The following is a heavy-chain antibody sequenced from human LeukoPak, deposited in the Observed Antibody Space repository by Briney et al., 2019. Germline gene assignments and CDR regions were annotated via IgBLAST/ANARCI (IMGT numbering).Heavy chain of an antibody. D-gene: IGHD3-22*01. CDR1: RFIFSSYN. Sequence: GGSLRLSCAASRFIFSSYNMNWVRQAPGKGLEWVSYISDSSSYTYYADSVKGRFTISRDNAKNSLYLQMNSLRAEDTALYYCAKDRNYYDSSGLDYWGQGTLVTVSS. CDR3: AKDRNYYDSSGLDY. J-gene: IGHJ4*02. V-gene: IGHV3-21*04. CDR2: ISDSSSYT.